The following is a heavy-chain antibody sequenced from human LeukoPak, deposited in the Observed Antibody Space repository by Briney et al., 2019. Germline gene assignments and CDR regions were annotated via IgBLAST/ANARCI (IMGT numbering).Heavy chain of an antibody. Sequence: GGSLRLSCAASGFTFSSYAMSWVRQAPGKGLEWVSAISGSGGSTYYADSVKGRFTISRDNSKNTLYLQMNSLRAEDTAVYYCARVGVVVVASPAWFDPWGQGTLVTVSS. V-gene: IGHV3-23*01. CDR1: GFTFSSYA. CDR2: ISGSGGST. D-gene: IGHD2-15*01. CDR3: ARVGVVVVASPAWFDP. J-gene: IGHJ5*02.